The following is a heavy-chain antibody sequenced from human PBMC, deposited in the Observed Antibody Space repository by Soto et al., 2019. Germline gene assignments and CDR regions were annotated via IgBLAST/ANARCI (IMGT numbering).Heavy chain of an antibody. D-gene: IGHD5-12*01. Sequence: PGGSLRLSCAASGFTISNNYMIWIRQAPGKGLEWVSVIYSGGSTYYADSVKGRFTISRDNSKNTLYLQMNSLRAEDTAVYYCARGWDSGYDPNYFDYWGQGTLVTVSS. V-gene: IGHV3-66*01. J-gene: IGHJ4*02. CDR3: ARGWDSGYDPNYFDY. CDR2: IYSGGST. CDR1: GFTISNNY.